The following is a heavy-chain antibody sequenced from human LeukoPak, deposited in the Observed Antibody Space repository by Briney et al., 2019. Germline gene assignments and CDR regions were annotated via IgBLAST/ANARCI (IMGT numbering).Heavy chain of an antibody. D-gene: IGHD6-13*01. CDR3: ARIDSSSWYGVDY. J-gene: IGHJ4*02. CDR1: GGSFSGYY. Sequence: SETLSLTCAVYGGSFSGYYWSWIRQPPGKGLEWIGEINHSGSTNYNPSLKSRVTISVDTSKNQFSLKLSSVAAADTAVYYCARIDSSSWYGVDYWGQGTLVTVSS. CDR2: INHSGST. V-gene: IGHV4-34*01.